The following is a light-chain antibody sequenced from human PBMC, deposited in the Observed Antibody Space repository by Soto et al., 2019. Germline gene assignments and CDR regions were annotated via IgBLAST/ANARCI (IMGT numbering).Light chain of an antibody. CDR3: QQYDSSPRT. Sequence: EIVLTQSPGTLSLSPGERATLSCRASQSVSSSYLAWYQQRRGQAPRLLIYGISTRATGIPDRFSASGSGTDFTLTISRLEPEDFAVYYCQQYDSSPRTFGQGTKVDIK. CDR2: GIS. CDR1: QSVSSSY. V-gene: IGKV3-20*01. J-gene: IGKJ1*01.